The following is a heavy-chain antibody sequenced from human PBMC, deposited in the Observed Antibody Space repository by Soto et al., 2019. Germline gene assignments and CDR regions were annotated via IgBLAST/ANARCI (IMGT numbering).Heavy chain of an antibody. Sequence: TLSLTCTVSGGSISSYYWSWIRQPPGKGLEWIGYIYYSGSTNYNPSLKSRVTISVDTSKNQFSLKLSSVTAADTAVYYCARDRSGWYPPGQFDIWGQGTVVTVSS. CDR3: ARDRSGWYPPGQFDI. J-gene: IGHJ3*02. D-gene: IGHD6-19*01. CDR2: IYYSGST. V-gene: IGHV4-59*01. CDR1: GGSISSYY.